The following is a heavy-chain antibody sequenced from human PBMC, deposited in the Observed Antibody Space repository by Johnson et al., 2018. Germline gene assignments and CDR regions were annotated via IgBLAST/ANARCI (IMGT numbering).Heavy chain of an antibody. V-gene: IGHV3-66*02. CDR1: GFTVSGDY. D-gene: IGHD3-10*01. Sequence: VQLVESGGGLVQPGGSLRLSCAASGFTVSGDYMNWVRQAPGKGLEGVSVIYSEGSTNYADSVKGRFTISRDISKNTPYLQMNSLRAEDTAVYFCARTSRGAFDIWGQGTMVSVSS. J-gene: IGHJ3*02. CDR2: IYSEGST. CDR3: ARTSRGAFDI.